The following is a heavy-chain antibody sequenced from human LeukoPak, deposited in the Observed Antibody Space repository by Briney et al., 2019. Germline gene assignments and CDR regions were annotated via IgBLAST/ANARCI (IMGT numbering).Heavy chain of an antibody. J-gene: IGHJ4*02. Sequence: GGSLRLSCAASGFTFSSYSMNWVRQAPGKGLEWVSSISSSSSYIYYADSVKGRFTISRDNAKNSLYLQMNSLRAEDTAVYYCASLVYSSSWHLFDYWGQGTLVTVSS. CDR2: ISSSSSYI. V-gene: IGHV3-21*01. CDR3: ASLVYSSSWHLFDY. CDR1: GFTFSSYS. D-gene: IGHD6-13*01.